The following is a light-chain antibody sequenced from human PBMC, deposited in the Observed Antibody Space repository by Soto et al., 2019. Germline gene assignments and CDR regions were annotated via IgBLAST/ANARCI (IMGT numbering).Light chain of an antibody. V-gene: IGKV3-20*01. CDR3: QQYGSSQT. CDR1: QSVSSSF. Sequence: EIVLTQSPGTLSLSPGERATLSCRASQSVSSSFLAWYQQKPGQAPRLLIYGASSRATGIPDRFSGSESGTDFTLTITGLEPEDLAVYYCQQYGSSQTFGQGTKVEIK. J-gene: IGKJ1*01. CDR2: GAS.